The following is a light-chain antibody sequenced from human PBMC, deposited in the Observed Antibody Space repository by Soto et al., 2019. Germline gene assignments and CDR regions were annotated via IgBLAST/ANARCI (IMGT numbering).Light chain of an antibody. CDR1: HDITNF. Sequence: IQMTQSPSSLSASAGDRVTITCQATHDITNFLNWYQQKPGKAPKLLINDASNLETGVPSRFSGSGSGTYFTLTISSLQPEDFATYYCQQLNSYPFTFGPGTKVDIK. CDR3: QQLNSYPFT. J-gene: IGKJ3*01. CDR2: DAS. V-gene: IGKV1-33*01.